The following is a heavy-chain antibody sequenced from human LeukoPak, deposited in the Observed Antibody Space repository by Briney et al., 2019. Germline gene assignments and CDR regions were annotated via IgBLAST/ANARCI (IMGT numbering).Heavy chain of an antibody. CDR1: GFTFSSYA. Sequence: PGGSLRLSCAASGFTFSSYAMSWVRQAPGKGLEWVSSITGSSASTYYADSVKGRFTISRDNSKNTLYLQMNSLRAEDMAVYFCAKLDYYDTHWGQGTLATVSS. CDR2: ITGSSAST. D-gene: IGHD3-22*01. V-gene: IGHV3-23*01. CDR3: AKLDYYDTH. J-gene: IGHJ4*02.